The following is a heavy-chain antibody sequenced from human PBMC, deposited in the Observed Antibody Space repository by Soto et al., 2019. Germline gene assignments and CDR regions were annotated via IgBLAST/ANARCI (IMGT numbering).Heavy chain of an antibody. J-gene: IGHJ4*02. CDR3: ARRSFSSGWDFDY. CDR1: GYTFTSYY. CDR2: INLRGGTT. D-gene: IGHD6-19*01. Sequence: QVQLVQSGAEVKKPGAAVKVSCKASGYTFTSYYMHWARQAPGQGLEWMGIINLRGGTTTYAQKFQGRVTMTRDTSTSTVYMELSSLRSEDTAVYYCARRSFSSGWDFDYWGQGTLVTVSS. V-gene: IGHV1-46*01.